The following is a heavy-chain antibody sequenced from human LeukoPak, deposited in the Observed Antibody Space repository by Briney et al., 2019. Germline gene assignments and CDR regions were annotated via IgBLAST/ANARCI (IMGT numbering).Heavy chain of an antibody. CDR3: VRKGYFDWITGFDP. CDR2: IIPIFGTA. CDR1: GGTFSSYA. D-gene: IGHD3-9*01. Sequence: ASVKVSCRASGGTFSSYAISWVRQAPGQGLEWMGGIIPIFGTANYAQKFQGRVTITADKSTSTAYMELSSLRSEDTAVYYCVRKGYFDWITGFDPWGQGTLVTVSS. J-gene: IGHJ5*02. V-gene: IGHV1-69*06.